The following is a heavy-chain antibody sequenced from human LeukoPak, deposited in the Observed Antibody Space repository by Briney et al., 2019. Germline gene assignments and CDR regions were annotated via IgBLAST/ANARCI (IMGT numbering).Heavy chain of an antibody. CDR2: ITTSGGST. J-gene: IGHJ4*02. CDR1: GFTFSSYA. Sequence: GGSLRLSCAASGFTFSSYAMSWVRQAPGKGLEWVSAITTSGGSTYYADSVKGRFTISRDNSKNTLYLQMNSLRAEDTAVYYCAKTYRITIFGVVADFDYWGQGTLVTVSS. V-gene: IGHV3-23*01. D-gene: IGHD3-3*01. CDR3: AKTYRITIFGVVADFDY.